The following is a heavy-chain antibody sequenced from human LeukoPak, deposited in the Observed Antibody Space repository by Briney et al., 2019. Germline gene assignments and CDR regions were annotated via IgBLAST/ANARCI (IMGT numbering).Heavy chain of an antibody. D-gene: IGHD6-13*01. Sequence: ASVKVSCKASGYTFTSYYMHWVRQAPGQGLEWMGIINPSGGSTSYAQKFQGRVTMTRDTSTSTVYMELSSLRSEDTAVYYCARGESSSWPYYYYYMDVWGKGTTVTISS. CDR3: ARGESSSWPYYYYYMDV. J-gene: IGHJ6*03. V-gene: IGHV1-46*01. CDR2: INPSGGST. CDR1: GYTFTSYY.